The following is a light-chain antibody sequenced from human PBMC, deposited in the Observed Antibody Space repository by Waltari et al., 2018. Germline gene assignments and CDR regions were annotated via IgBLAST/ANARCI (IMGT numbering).Light chain of an antibody. CDR3: QQYNTDPRT. CDR1: QSISTW. J-gene: IGKJ1*01. Sequence: DIQMTQSPSPLSASVGDRVTIICRASQSISTWLAWYQQKPGKAPKLLIYKASTGERGVPARFRGGGSGTEFTLTIRSLEPDDFATYDCQQYNTDPRTFGQGTKVEIK. CDR2: KAS. V-gene: IGKV1-5*03.